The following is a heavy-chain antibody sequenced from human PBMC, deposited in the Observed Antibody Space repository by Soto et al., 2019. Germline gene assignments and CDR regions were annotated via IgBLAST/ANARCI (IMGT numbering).Heavy chain of an antibody. D-gene: IGHD2-2*01. CDR2: MNPNSGNT. J-gene: IGHJ6*02. Sequence: GASVKVSCKASGGTFSSYDINWVRQATGQGLEWMGWMNPNSGNTGYAQKFQGRVTMTRNTSISTAYMELSSLRSEDTAVYYCARGLVRYCSSTSCSMGMDVWGQGTTVTVSS. CDR1: GGTFSSYD. V-gene: IGHV1-8*02. CDR3: ARGLVRYCSSTSCSMGMDV.